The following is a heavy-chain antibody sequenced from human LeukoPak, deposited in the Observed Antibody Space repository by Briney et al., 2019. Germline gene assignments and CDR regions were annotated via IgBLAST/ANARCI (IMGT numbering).Heavy chain of an antibody. CDR1: GYTFSIYG. Sequence: GASVKVSCKASGYTFSIYGISWVRQAPGQGLEWMGWISGYNGNTKYAQKVQGRVTMTTDTSTSTAYMELRSLRSDDTAVYYCARDGGDYGGSNDAFDIWGQGTMVTVSS. V-gene: IGHV1-18*01. CDR3: ARDGGDYGGSNDAFDI. J-gene: IGHJ3*02. CDR2: ISGYNGNT. D-gene: IGHD4-23*01.